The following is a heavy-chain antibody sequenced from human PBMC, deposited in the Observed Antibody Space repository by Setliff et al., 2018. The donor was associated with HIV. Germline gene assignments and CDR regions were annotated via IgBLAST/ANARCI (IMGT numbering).Heavy chain of an antibody. V-gene: IGHV1-2*06. D-gene: IGHD2-15*01. J-gene: IGHJ6*03. CDR3: ARTRSGGSSVYYYYYMDV. CDR1: GYSFTGYY. Sequence: GASVKVSCKASGYSFTGYYIHWVRQAPGQGLEWMGRINPNNGGTNYAQKFQDRVTMTRDTSISTAYMELSSLTSDDTAVYFCARTRSGGSSVYYYYYMDVWGQGTAVTVSS. CDR2: INPNNGGT.